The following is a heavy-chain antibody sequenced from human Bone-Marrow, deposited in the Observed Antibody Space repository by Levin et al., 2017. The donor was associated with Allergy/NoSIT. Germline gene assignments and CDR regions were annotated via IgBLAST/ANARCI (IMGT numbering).Heavy chain of an antibody. CDR1: GFTFSSYG. D-gene: IGHD2-2*02. Sequence: GGSLRLSCAASGFTFSSYGMHWVRQAPGKGLEWVAVIWYDGSNKYYADSVKGRFTISRDNSKNTLYLQMNSLRAEDTAVYYCARDLSFFCSSTSCYTRGYDYDYYGMDVWGQGTTVTVSS. V-gene: IGHV3-33*01. CDR2: IWYDGSNK. CDR3: ARDLSFFCSSTSCYTRGYDYDYYGMDV. J-gene: IGHJ6*02.